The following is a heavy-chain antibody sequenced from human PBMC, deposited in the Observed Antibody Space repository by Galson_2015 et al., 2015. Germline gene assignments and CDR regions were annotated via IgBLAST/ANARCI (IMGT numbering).Heavy chain of an antibody. Sequence: SLRLSCAASGFTFSDYYMSWIRQAPGKGLDWVSYISSSGDTIYYADSVKGRFTISRDNAKNSLYLQMNSLRAEDTAVCYCARRGDYGDYSFDYWGQGTLVTVSS. J-gene: IGHJ4*02. CDR1: GFTFSDYY. CDR3: ARRGDYGDYSFDY. V-gene: IGHV3-11*01. CDR2: ISSSGDTI. D-gene: IGHD4-17*01.